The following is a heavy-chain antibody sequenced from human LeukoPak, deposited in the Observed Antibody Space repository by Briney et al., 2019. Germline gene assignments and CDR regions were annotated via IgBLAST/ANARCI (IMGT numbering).Heavy chain of an antibody. CDR2: INSSGGST. CDR3: AREGSLISSALDY. CDR1: GYIFTSYY. Sequence: ASVKVSCKASGYIFTSYYMHWVRQAPGQGLEWMGVINSSGGSTGYVQKFQGRLTMTRATSTGTFYMEMRSLRSEDTAVYYCAREGSLISSALDYWGQGTLVTVSS. D-gene: IGHD3-10*01. V-gene: IGHV1-46*01. J-gene: IGHJ4*02.